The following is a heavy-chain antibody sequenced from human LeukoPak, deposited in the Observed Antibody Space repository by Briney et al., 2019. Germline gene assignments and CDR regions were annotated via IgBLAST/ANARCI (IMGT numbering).Heavy chain of an antibody. CDR2: ISSNGGST. J-gene: IGHJ4*02. V-gene: IGHV3-64D*09. CDR3: VKKSGDIAYVPPDY. Sequence: GGALRLSCSASGFTFSSYPMHWVRQGPGKGLEYGSAISSNGGSTYYTDSVKGRFTISRDNSKNTVYLQMSSLRVEDTAVYYCVKKSGDIAYVPPDYWGQGTLVTVSS. D-gene: IGHD2-21*01. CDR1: GFTFSSYP.